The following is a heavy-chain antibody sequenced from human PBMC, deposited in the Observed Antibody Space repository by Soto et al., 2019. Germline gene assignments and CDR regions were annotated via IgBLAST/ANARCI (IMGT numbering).Heavy chain of an antibody. CDR3: AKPYDFWSGYPSGYFDY. V-gene: IGHV3-30*18. CDR1: GFTFSSYG. CDR2: ISYDGSNK. J-gene: IGHJ4*02. Sequence: QVQLVESGGGVVQPGRSLRLSCAASGFTFSSYGMHWVRQAPGKGLEWVAVISYDGSNKYYEDSVKGRFTISRDNSKNTLYLQMNSLRAEDTAVYYCAKPYDFWSGYPSGYFDYWGQGTLVTVSS. D-gene: IGHD3-3*01.